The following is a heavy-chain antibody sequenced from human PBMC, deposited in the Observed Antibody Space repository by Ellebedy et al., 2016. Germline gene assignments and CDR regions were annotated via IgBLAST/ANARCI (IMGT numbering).Heavy chain of an antibody. Sequence: SETLSLTCTVSGGSISSGGYYWSWIRQHPGKGLEWIGYIYYSGSTYYNPSLKSRVTISVDTSKNQFSLKLSSVTAADTAVYYCARAQTPDYYDTSGYYLFYFDNWGQGTLVTVSS. J-gene: IGHJ4*02. D-gene: IGHD3-22*01. CDR3: ARAQTPDYYDTSGYYLFYFDN. CDR2: IYYSGST. V-gene: IGHV4-31*03. CDR1: GGSISSGGYY.